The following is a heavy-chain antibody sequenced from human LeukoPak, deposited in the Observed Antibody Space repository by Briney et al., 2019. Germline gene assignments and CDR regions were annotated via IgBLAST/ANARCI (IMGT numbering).Heavy chain of an antibody. CDR1: GFSVTTNSMG. V-gene: IGHV2-5*02. CDR3: AYGPNTSGYRDDFEI. CDR2: IYWDDGK. D-gene: IGHD3-22*01. Sequence: SGPTLVNPTQTLTLTCTFSGFSVTTNSMGVGWIRQPLGKALEWLALIYWDDGKRYSTSLKNRLTITKDTSKNQVVLTMTNMDPVDTATYYCAYGPNTSGYRDDFEIWGQGTMVTVSS. J-gene: IGHJ3*02.